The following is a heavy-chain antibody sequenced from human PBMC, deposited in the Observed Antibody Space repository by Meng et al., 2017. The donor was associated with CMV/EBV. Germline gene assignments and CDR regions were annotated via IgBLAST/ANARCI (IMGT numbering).Heavy chain of an antibody. D-gene: IGHD6-6*01. V-gene: IGHV1-69*10. J-gene: IGHJ6*02. Sequence: SVKVSCKASGGTFSSYAISWVRQAPGQGLEWMGGIIPILGIANYAQKFQGRVTITADKSTSTAYMELSSLRSEDTAVYYCARASSSSLERGGHYYYYYGMDVWGQGTTVTVSS. CDR1: GGTFSSYA. CDR3: ARASSSSLERGGHYYYYYGMDV. CDR2: IIPILGIA.